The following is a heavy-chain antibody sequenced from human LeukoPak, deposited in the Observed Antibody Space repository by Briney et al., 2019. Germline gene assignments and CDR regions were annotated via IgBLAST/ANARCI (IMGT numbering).Heavy chain of an antibody. Sequence: GGSLRLSCAASGFTFNNYAMSWVRQVPGKGLEWVSVITDSGSFTDYADSVKGRFTISRDNPRNTLYLQMNSLRADDTAIYYCAKGYTGALDIWGQGTMVTVSS. V-gene: IGHV3-23*01. D-gene: IGHD1-14*01. CDR1: GFTFNNYA. J-gene: IGHJ3*02. CDR2: ITDSGSFT. CDR3: AKGYTGALDI.